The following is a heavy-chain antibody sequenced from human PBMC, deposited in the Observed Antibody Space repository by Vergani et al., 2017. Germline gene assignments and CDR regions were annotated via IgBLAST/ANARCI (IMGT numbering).Heavy chain of an antibody. D-gene: IGHD1-7*01. CDR2: ISYDGSNK. V-gene: IGHV3-30*01. J-gene: IGHJ4*02. CDR1: GFTFSSYA. Sequence: QVQLVESGGGVVQPGRSLRLSCAASGFTFSSYAMHCVRPAPGKGLEWVAVISYDGSNKYYADSVKGRFTISRDNSKNTLYLQMNSLRAEDTAVYYCARAGMTGTTGLFDYWGQGTLVTVSS. CDR3: ARAGMTGTTGLFDY.